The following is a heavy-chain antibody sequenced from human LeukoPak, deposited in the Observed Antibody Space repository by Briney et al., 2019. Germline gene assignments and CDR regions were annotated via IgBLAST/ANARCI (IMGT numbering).Heavy chain of an antibody. CDR2: ISYDGSNK. CDR3: ASHFNGGSYYYNGMDV. Sequence: GGSLRLSCAASGFTFSSYAMHWVRQAPGKGLEWVAVISYDGSNKYYADSVKGRFTISRDNSKNTLYLQMNSLRAEDTAVYYCASHFNGGSYYYNGMDVWAQGTTVTVSS. CDR1: GFTFSSYA. V-gene: IGHV3-30*04. D-gene: IGHD4-23*01. J-gene: IGHJ6*02.